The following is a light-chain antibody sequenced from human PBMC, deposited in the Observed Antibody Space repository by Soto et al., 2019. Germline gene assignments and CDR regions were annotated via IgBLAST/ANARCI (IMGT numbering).Light chain of an antibody. Sequence: DIQVTQSPSTLSASVGDRVIIACRASQTADKWVAWYQQKPGKAPNVLIYDASRLDSGVPSRFSGSGSGTLFTLTISNLQPDDFATYYCQQYNDYPYTFGQGTKVEI. CDR1: QTADKW. CDR3: QQYNDYPYT. CDR2: DAS. V-gene: IGKV1-5*01. J-gene: IGKJ2*01.